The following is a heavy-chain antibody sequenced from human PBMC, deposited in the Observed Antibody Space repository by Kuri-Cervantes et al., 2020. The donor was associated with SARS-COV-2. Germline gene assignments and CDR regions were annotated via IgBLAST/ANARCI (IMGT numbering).Heavy chain of an antibody. V-gene: IGHV3-23*01. CDR1: GFTFSNYA. CDR2: ISGGGKIT. D-gene: IGHD3-3*01. J-gene: IGHJ3*02. CDR3: ARSEYYDFWSGRNDGFDI. Sequence: GGSLRLSCAASGFTFSNYALSWVRQAPGKGLEWVATISGGGKITHYADSVKGRFTISRDNSQNTLSLHMNGLRAEDTAVYYCARSEYYDFWSGRNDGFDIWGQGTMVTVSS.